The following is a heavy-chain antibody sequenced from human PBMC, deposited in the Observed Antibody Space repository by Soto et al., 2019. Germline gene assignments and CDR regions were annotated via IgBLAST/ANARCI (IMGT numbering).Heavy chain of an antibody. CDR3: ASDAVTGTAGLDF. J-gene: IGHJ4*02. Sequence: ASVKDTFKATGYTFSGCVMHWVRPAPGQGLEWMGWINPNSGGTKSAEKFQGRVTMTRDTSISTAYLELSRLTSDDTAVYYCASDAVTGTAGLDFWGQGTPVTVSS. CDR1: GYTFSGCV. V-gene: IGHV1-2*02. CDR2: INPNSGGT. D-gene: IGHD6-19*01.